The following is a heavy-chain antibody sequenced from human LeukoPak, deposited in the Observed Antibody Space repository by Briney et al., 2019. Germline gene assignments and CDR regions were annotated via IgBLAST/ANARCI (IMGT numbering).Heavy chain of an antibody. CDR2: IYYTGNT. D-gene: IGHD2-15*01. CDR3: ARRGYYSGRFDI. V-gene: IGHV4-39*01. CDR1: GGSIFTSDYY. Sequence: SETLSLTCTVSGGSIFTSDYYWGWVRLPPGKGLEFIGTIYYTGNTYYNPSLKSRLTIAIDTSKTQFSLKLNSATAADTAVYYCARRGYYSGRFDIWGQGTMVTVSS. J-gene: IGHJ3*02.